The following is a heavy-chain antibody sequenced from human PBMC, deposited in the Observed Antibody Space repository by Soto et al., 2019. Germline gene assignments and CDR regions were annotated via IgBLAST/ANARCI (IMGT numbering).Heavy chain of an antibody. V-gene: IGHV2-5*02. D-gene: IGHD3-3*01. Sequence: QITLKESGPTLVKPTQTLTLTCTFSGFSLSTSGVGVGWFRQPPGKALECIALIYWDDDKRYSPSLKSRLTITKDTAKNQVVLTMTNMYPGDTATYDCAHRRPYYGFWSGSPYGMDVWGQGTTITVAS. CDR2: IYWDDDK. J-gene: IGHJ6*02. CDR1: GFSLSTSGVG. CDR3: AHRRPYYGFWSGSPYGMDV.